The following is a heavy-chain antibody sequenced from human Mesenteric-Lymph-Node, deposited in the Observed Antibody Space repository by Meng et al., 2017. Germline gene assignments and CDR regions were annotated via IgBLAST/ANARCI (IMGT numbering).Heavy chain of an antibody. J-gene: IGHJ5*02. V-gene: IGHV7-4-1*04. Sequence: HAQPVYPRSVLKKPGASVMVSCNAFGYTLTTYSMNCVRQAPGQGLEWMGWINTNTGNPTYAQGFTGRFVFSLDTSVNMAYLQITSLKAEDTAVYYCVRGDWFDPWGQGTLVTVSS. CDR1: GYTLTTYS. CDR2: INTNTGNP. CDR3: VRGDWFDP.